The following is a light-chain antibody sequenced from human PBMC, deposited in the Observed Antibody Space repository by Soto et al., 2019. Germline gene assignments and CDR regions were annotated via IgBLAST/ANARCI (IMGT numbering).Light chain of an antibody. J-gene: IGLJ2*01. CDR3: QSYDSGLSGLI. CDR1: SSNIGSNY. Sequence: QSVLTQPPSASGTPGQRVTISCSGSSSNIGSNYVYWYQQLPGTAPKLLIYSNNQRPSGVPDRFSGSKSGTSASLAISGLRSEDEADYYCQSYDSGLSGLIFAAGTKLTVL. V-gene: IGLV1-47*02. CDR2: SNN.